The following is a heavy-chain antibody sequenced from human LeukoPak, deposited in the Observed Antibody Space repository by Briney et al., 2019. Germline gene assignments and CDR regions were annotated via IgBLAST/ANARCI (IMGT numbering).Heavy chain of an antibody. Sequence: ASVKVSCKASGYTFTGYYMHWVRQAPGQGLEWMGWINPNSGGTNYAQKFQGRVTMTRDTSISTAYMELSRLRSDDTAVYYCARGRVRGLDYYYYYGMDVWGQGTTVTVSS. V-gene: IGHV1-2*02. CDR3: ARGRVRGLDYYYYYGMDV. CDR2: INPNSGGT. J-gene: IGHJ6*02. CDR1: GYTFTGYY. D-gene: IGHD3-10*01.